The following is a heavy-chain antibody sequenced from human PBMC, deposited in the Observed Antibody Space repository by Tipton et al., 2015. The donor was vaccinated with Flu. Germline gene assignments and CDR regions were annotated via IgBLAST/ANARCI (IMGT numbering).Heavy chain of an antibody. D-gene: IGHD2-21*02. CDR3: VRQNCGGDCYPDY. V-gene: IGHV5-51*03. Sequence: VQLVQSGAEVKKPGESLKISCKSSGYSFTTYWIGWVRQMPGKGLEWMGIIYPGDSETRYSPSFQGQVTISVDKSISTAYLQWSSLKASDTAIYFCVRQNCGGDCYPDYWGQGTLVTVSS. CDR2: IYPGDSET. J-gene: IGHJ4*02. CDR1: GYSFTTYW.